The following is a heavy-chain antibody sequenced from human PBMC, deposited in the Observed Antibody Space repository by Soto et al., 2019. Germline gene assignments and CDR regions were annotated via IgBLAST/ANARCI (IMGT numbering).Heavy chain of an antibody. J-gene: IGHJ5*02. Sequence: QVTVKESGPVLVKPTETLTLTCTVSGFSLSNAGLGVSWIRQPPGKALEWLAHIFSNDEKSYNTSLKSRLTISKDTSKSQLVLTMTNMDPVDTATYYCASTYSTSWYWFDPWGQGTLVTVSS. CDR1: GFSLSNAGLG. D-gene: IGHD6-13*01. CDR2: IFSNDEK. V-gene: IGHV2-26*04. CDR3: ASTYSTSWYWFDP.